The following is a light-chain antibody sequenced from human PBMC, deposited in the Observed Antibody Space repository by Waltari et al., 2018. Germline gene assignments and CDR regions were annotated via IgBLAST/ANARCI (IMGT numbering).Light chain of an antibody. CDR3: CSFAGSSPHVV. Sequence: QSALTQPASVSGSPGQSITISCTGTSSDVGTYNLVSWYQHHPGKAPKPMIYESTKRAAGVSNRFSGSKSGNTASLTISGLQAEDEADYYCCSFAGSSPHVVFGGGTKLTVL. J-gene: IGLJ2*01. CDR2: EST. V-gene: IGLV2-23*01. CDR1: SSDVGTYNL.